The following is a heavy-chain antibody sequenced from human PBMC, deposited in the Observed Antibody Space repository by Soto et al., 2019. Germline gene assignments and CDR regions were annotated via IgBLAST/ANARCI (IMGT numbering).Heavy chain of an antibody. CDR1: GYTFTSYA. J-gene: IGHJ5*02. CDR3: ALAQDYDFCSGDENWFDP. Sequence: ASVKVCCKASGYTFTSYAMHWVRQAPGQRLEWMGWINAGNGNTKYSQKFQGRVTITRDTSASTAYMELSSLRSEDTAVYYCALAQDYDFCSGDENWFDPWGQGTLVTVSS. V-gene: IGHV1-3*01. D-gene: IGHD3-3*01. CDR2: INAGNGNT.